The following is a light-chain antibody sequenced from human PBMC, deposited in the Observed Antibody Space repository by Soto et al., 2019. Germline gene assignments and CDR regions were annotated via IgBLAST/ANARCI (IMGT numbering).Light chain of an antibody. CDR1: QGISSY. CDR3: QQYYSYPPWT. CDR2: AAF. Sequence: AIRMTQSPSSLSASTGDRVTITCRASQGISSYLAWYQQKPGKAPKLLIYAAFTLQSGGPSRFSGSGSGTDFTLTISCLQSEDFATYYCQQYYSYPPWTFGQGTKVEIK. V-gene: IGKV1-8*01. J-gene: IGKJ1*01.